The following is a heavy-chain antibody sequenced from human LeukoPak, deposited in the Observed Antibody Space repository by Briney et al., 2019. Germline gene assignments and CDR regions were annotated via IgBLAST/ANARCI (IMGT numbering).Heavy chain of an antibody. D-gene: IGHD3-9*01. J-gene: IGHJ3*02. V-gene: IGHV3-23*01. Sequence: GGSLRLSCAASGISFWRHAMNWVRQAPGKGLEWVSGIYGAATATYYADSVKGRLPLPRNNSKNTVWLQMNSLTAEDTAVYYCATSLHDSSTDWSEFRGFDIWGQGTMVTVSS. CDR1: GISFWRHA. CDR2: IYGAATAT. CDR3: ATSLHDSSTDWSEFRGFDI.